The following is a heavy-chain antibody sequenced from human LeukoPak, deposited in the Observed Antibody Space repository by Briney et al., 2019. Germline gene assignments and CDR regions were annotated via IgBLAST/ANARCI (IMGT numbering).Heavy chain of an antibody. J-gene: IGHJ4*02. D-gene: IGHD3-22*01. CDR1: GFTFSSYA. CDR3: ANVYDSSGYYYGRLFDY. Sequence: GGSLRLSCAASGFTFSSYAMSWVRQAPGNGLEWVSAISGSGGSTYYADSVKGRFTISRDNSKNTLYLQMNSLRAEDTAVYYCANVYDSSGYYYGRLFDYWGQGTLVTVSS. CDR2: ISGSGGST. V-gene: IGHV3-23*01.